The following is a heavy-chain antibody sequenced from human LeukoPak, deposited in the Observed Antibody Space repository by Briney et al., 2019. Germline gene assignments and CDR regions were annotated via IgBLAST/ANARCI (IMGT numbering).Heavy chain of an antibody. J-gene: IGHJ2*01. V-gene: IGHV4-39*01. CDR1: GGSISSSSYY. CDR3: ARRPFINYSSSWYSYWYFDL. Sequence: SETLSLTCTVSGGSISSSSYYWGWIRQPPGKGLEWIGSIYYSGSTYYNPSLKSRVTISVDTSKNQFSLKLSSVTAADTAVYYCARRPFINYSSSWYSYWYFDLWGRGTLVTVSS. CDR2: IYYSGST. D-gene: IGHD6-13*01.